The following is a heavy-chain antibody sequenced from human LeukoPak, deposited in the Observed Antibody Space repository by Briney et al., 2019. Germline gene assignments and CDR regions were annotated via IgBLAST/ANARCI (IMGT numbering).Heavy chain of an antibody. CDR3: ARGGYCSSTSCYGSRELWFDP. CDR2: IYYSGST. V-gene: IGHV4-31*03. D-gene: IGHD2-2*01. CDR1: GGSMSSGGYY. J-gene: IGHJ5*02. Sequence: SQTLSLTCTVSGGSMSSGGYYWSWIRQHPGKGLGWIGYIYYSGSTYYNPSLKSRVTISVDTSKNQFSLKLSSVPAADTAVYYCARGGYCSSTSCYGSRELWFDPWGQGTLVTVSS.